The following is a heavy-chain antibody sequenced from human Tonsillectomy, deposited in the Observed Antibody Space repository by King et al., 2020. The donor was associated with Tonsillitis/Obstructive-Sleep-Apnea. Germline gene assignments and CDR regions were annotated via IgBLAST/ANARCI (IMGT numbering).Heavy chain of an antibody. CDR1: GCSCGDFG. V-gene: IGHV3-49*04. J-gene: IGHJ6*03. Sequence: VQRGESGGGGVKPGRDVRLEWTSAGCSCGDFGMRWGRRAPGKGREGGGGRRRKTDGGTTDYAESVRGRFTISRDDSKSIAYLQMNSLKTEDTAVYYCTSTLFEKGDYYYYMDVWGKGTAVTVSS. CDR2: RRRKTDGGTT. D-gene: IGHD3-3*01. CDR3: TSTLFEKGDYYYYMDV.